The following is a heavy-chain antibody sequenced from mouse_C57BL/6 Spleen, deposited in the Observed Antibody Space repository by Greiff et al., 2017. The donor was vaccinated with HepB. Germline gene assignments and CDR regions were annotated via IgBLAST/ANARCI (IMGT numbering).Heavy chain of an antibody. D-gene: IGHD1-1*01. CDR1: GFTFSSYA. Sequence: EVKVVESGGGLVKPGGSLKLSCAASGFTFSSYAMSWVRQTPEKRLEWVATISDGGSYTYYPDNVKGRFTISRDNAKNNLYLQMSHLKSEDTAMYYCARGYYGSHWYFDVWGTGTTVTVSS. CDR2: ISDGGSYT. V-gene: IGHV5-4*03. CDR3: ARGYYGSHWYFDV. J-gene: IGHJ1*03.